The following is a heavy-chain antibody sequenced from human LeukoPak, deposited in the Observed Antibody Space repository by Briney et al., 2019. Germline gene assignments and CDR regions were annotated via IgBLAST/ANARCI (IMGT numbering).Heavy chain of an antibody. D-gene: IGHD3-16*01. CDR3: ARGGGLDV. CDR2: ITGSGVTK. Sequence: PGGSLRLSCAASGFTFTSHAMSWVRQAPGKALEWVSGITGSGVTKDYADSVKGRFTISRDNAKNTLYLQMSNLRAEDTAVYFCARGGGLDVRGQGATVTVSS. V-gene: IGHV3-23*01. J-gene: IGHJ6*02. CDR1: GFTFTSHA.